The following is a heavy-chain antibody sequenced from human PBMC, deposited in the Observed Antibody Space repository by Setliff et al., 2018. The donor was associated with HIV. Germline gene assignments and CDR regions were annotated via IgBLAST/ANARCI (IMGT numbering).Heavy chain of an antibody. CDR2: ITDTGHT. V-gene: IGHV4-34*01. Sequence: SETLSLTCTVYGGSLTHYYWTWIRQPPGGGLEWIGEITDTGHTNYNSSLQSRVTISLDTSRKQFSLKLTPVTASDAAVYYCARAPSCIGSNCIFYYYYYCGLDVWGHGTTVPSP. CDR1: GGSLTHYY. J-gene: IGHJ6*02. CDR3: ARAPSCIGSNCIFYYYYYCGLDV. D-gene: IGHD2-15*01.